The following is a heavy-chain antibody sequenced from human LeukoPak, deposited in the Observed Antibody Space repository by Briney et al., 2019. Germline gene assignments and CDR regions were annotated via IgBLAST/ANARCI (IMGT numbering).Heavy chain of an antibody. CDR3: ARGGYYYDSSGYYWGYYFDY. V-gene: IGHV3-21*01. J-gene: IGHJ4*02. Sequence: PGGSLRLSCAASGFTFSSYSMNWVRQAPGKGLEWVSSISSSSSYIYYADSVKGRFTISRDNAKNSLYLQMNSLRAEDTAVYYCARGGYYYDSSGYYWGYYFDYWGQGTLVTVSS. CDR1: GFTFSSYS. D-gene: IGHD3-22*01. CDR2: ISSSSSYI.